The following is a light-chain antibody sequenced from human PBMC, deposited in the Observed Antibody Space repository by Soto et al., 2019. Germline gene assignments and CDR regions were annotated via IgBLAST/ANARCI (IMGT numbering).Light chain of an antibody. V-gene: IGLV2-14*03. Sequence: QSVLTQPASVSGSPGQSITISCTGTSSDIGGYNYVSWYQQHPGKAPQLMIYDVSNRPSGVSTRFTGSKSDNTASLTISWLQAEDEADYYCCSYTTSSTLGYVFGTGTKVTVL. J-gene: IGLJ1*01. CDR3: CSYTTSSTLGYV. CDR2: DVS. CDR1: SSDIGGYNY.